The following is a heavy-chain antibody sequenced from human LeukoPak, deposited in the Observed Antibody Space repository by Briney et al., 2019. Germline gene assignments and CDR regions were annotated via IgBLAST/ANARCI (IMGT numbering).Heavy chain of an antibody. D-gene: IGHD5-12*01. Sequence: ASVKVSCKASGYTFTGYYMHWVRQAPGQGLEWMGWISAYNGNTNYAQKLQGRVTMTTDTSTSTAYMELSSLRSEDTAVYYCARSGGYDFDAFDIWGQGTMVTVSS. CDR3: ARSGGYDFDAFDI. CDR1: GYTFTGYY. CDR2: ISAYNGNT. V-gene: IGHV1-18*04. J-gene: IGHJ3*02.